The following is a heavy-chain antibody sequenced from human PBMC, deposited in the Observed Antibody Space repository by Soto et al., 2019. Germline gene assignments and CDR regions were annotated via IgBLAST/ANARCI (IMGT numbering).Heavy chain of an antibody. D-gene: IGHD6-19*01. V-gene: IGHV3-48*02. CDR3: ARTLGHSSGWYELNWFDP. CDR1: GFTFSSYS. CDR2: ISSSSSTI. Sequence: EVQLVESGGGLVQPGGSLRLSCAASGFTFSSYSMNWVRQAPGKGLEWVSYISSSSSTIYYADSVKGRFTISRDNDKKSLYLQMNSLRDEDTAVYYCARTLGHSSGWYELNWFDPWGQGTLVTVSS. J-gene: IGHJ5*02.